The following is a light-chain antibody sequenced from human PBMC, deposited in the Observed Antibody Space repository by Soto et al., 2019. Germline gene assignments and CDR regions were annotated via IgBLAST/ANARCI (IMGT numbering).Light chain of an antibody. CDR2: AAS. Sequence: AIRMTQSPSSFSASTGDRVTITCRASQGISSYLAWYQQKPGKDPKLLIYAASTSQSGGPSRFSGSGSGTDFTLTISCLQSEEFATYYCQQYYSYPQPLGQGTKVEIK. J-gene: IGKJ1*01. V-gene: IGKV1-8*01. CDR3: QQYYSYPQP. CDR1: QGISSY.